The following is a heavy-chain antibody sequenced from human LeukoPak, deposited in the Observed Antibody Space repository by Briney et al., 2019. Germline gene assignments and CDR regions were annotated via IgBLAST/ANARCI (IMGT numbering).Heavy chain of an antibody. Sequence: VASVKVSCKASGYTFTSYGISWVRQAPGQGLEWMGWISAYNGTTNYAQKLQGRVTMTTDTSTSTAYMELRSLRSDDTAVYYCARDAAVAGTGHDAFDIWGQGTMVTVSS. CDR3: ARDAAVAGTGHDAFDI. CDR2: ISAYNGTT. D-gene: IGHD6-19*01. V-gene: IGHV1-18*01. J-gene: IGHJ3*02. CDR1: GYTFTSYG.